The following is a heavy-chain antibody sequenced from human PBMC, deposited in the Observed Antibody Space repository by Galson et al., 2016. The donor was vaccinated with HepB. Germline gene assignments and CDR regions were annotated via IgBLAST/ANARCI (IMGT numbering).Heavy chain of an antibody. CDR2: LYNTGTK. V-gene: IGHV3-66*01. J-gene: IGHJ6*02. Sequence: SLRLSCAATGFSVSTSYMTWVRQAPGGGLEWVSVLYNTGTKYYADSVKGRFTISRENSKKTLYLQMNILRGEDTAVYYCARSGDLSSGYSAYGMDVWGQWTTVTVSS. CDR3: ARSGDLSSGYSAYGMDV. D-gene: IGHD3-3*01. CDR1: GFSVSTSY.